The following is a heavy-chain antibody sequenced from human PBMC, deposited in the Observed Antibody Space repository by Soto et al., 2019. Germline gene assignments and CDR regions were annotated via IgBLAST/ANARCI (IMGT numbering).Heavy chain of an antibody. D-gene: IGHD3-10*01. CDR1: GDSISSGGYY. J-gene: IGHJ4*02. V-gene: IGHV4-31*03. Sequence: QVNLQESGPGLVKPSQTLSLTCTVSGDSISSGGYYWSWIRQHPGKGLEWTGYIHSSGSTYYSPSLKSRISISSDLSRNQFSLKLTSVTAADTAVYYCARHRGASFDYWGQGTLVTVSS. CDR3: ARHRGASFDY. CDR2: IHSSGST.